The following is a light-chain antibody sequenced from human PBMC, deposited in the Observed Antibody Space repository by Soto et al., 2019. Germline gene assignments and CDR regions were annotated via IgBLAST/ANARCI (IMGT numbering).Light chain of an antibody. CDR1: QSISSW. CDR3: QQYDSYPYT. J-gene: IGKJ2*01. Sequence: DIQMTQSPSTLSATAGDRVTITCRASQSISSWLAWYQHKPGKAPKLLIYKASSLETGVPPRFSGSGSGTEFTLTISSLQPGDFATYYCQQYDSYPYTFGQGTKVDIK. V-gene: IGKV1-5*03. CDR2: KAS.